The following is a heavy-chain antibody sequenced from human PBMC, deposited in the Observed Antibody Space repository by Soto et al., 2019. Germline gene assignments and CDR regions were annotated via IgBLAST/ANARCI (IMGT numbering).Heavy chain of an antibody. D-gene: IGHD6-13*01. J-gene: IGHJ5*02. Sequence: SVKVSCKTSGGTFSRHAINWVRQAPGQGLEWTGGIIPMFGTTNYAQKFKGRVTISADESTSTAYMELSSLRSEDAAVYYCARAAIHGSSWYFWFDPWGQGTLVTVSS. CDR1: GGTFSRHA. CDR2: IIPMFGTT. V-gene: IGHV1-69*13. CDR3: ARAAIHGSSWYFWFDP.